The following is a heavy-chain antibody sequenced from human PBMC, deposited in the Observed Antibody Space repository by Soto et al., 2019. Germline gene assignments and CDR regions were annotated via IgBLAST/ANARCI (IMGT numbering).Heavy chain of an antibody. CDR1: GYTFTSYY. D-gene: IGHD3-3*01. CDR2: INPSGGST. Sequence: QVQLVQSGAEVKKPGASVKVSCKASGYTFTSYYMHWVRQAPGQGLEWMGIINPSGGSTSYAQKFQGRVTMTGDTSTSTVYMELSSLRSEDTAVYYCARDMGVQLLEWLKRGEHAFYIWGQGTMVTVSS. J-gene: IGHJ3*02. V-gene: IGHV1-46*01. CDR3: ARDMGVQLLEWLKRGEHAFYI.